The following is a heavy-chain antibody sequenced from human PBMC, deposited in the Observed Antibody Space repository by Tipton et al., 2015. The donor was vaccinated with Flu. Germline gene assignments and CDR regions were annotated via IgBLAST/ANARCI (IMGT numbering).Heavy chain of an antibody. CDR3: ASRKSIYCSGGSCYSDY. D-gene: IGHD2-15*01. Sequence: SLRLSCAVSGGSIGSSNWWSWVRQPPGKGLEWIGESYHSGSTNYKPSLKSRVTISVDNSKNQFSLKLSSVTAADTAVYYCASRKSIYCSGGSCYSDYWGQGTLVTVSS. J-gene: IGHJ4*02. CDR1: GGSIGSSNW. V-gene: IGHV4-4*02. CDR2: SYHSGST.